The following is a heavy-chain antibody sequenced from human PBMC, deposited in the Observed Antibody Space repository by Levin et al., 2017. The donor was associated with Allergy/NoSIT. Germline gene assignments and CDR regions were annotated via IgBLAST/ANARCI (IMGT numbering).Heavy chain of an antibody. V-gene: IGHV3-48*01. CDR3: AREGGSGSYLNY. CDR2: ISSTGSNI. J-gene: IGHJ4*02. D-gene: IGHD1-26*01. CDR1: GFTFSNYS. Sequence: QPGGSLRLSCAASGFTFSNYSMNWVRQAPGKGLEWISYISSTGSNIYHADSVRGRFTTSRDNAKNSLYLQMNSLRAEDTAVYYCAREGGSGSYLNYWGQGTLVTVSS.